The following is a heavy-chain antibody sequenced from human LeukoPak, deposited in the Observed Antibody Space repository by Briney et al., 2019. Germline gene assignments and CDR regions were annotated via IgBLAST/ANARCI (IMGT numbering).Heavy chain of an antibody. CDR2: TRYDESNT. V-gene: IGHV3-30*02. CDR1: GFTFSSYG. J-gene: IGHJ4*02. D-gene: IGHD1-26*01. CDR3: AKEATRDY. Sequence: GGSLRLSCAASGFTFSSYGMHGVRQAPGKGLEWVAFTRYDESNTYYADSVKGRFTISRDNSKNTLYLQMNSLRAEDTAVYYCAKEATRDYWGQGTLVTVSS.